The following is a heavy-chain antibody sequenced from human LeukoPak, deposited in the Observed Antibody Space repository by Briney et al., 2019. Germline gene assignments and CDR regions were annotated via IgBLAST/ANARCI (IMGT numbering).Heavy chain of an antibody. CDR1: GGSISSSSYY. J-gene: IGHJ3*02. V-gene: IGHV4-39*01. CDR3: ARQGITIFGASGAFDI. D-gene: IGHD3-3*01. Sequence: TSETLSLTCTVSGGSISSSSYYWGWIRQPPGKGLEWIGSIYYSGSTYYNPSLKSRVTISVDTSKNQFSLKLSSVTAADTAVYYCARQGITIFGASGAFDIWGQGTMVTVSS. CDR2: IYYSGST.